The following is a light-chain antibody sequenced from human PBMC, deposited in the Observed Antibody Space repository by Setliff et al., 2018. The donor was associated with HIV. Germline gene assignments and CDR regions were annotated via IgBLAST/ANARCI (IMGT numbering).Light chain of an antibody. Sequence: QSALTQPASVSGSPGQSITISCTGTSNDVGRYDLVSWYQQHPARAPKLIIYQATRRPSGVSNRFSGSKSGNVASLTISGLQAEDEADYYCQSYDESLRGSYVFGTGTKVTVL. CDR1: SNDVGRYDL. J-gene: IGLJ1*01. CDR2: QAT. CDR3: QSYDESLRGSYV. V-gene: IGLV2-23*01.